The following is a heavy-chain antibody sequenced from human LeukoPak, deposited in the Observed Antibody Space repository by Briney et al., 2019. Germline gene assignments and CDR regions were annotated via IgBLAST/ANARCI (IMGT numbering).Heavy chain of an antibody. CDR2: IYYSGST. V-gene: IGHV4-59*01. D-gene: IGHD1-1*01. J-gene: IGHJ4*02. CDR3: ARDGYNWRAFDY. Sequence: SETLSLTCTVSGGSISSYYWSWIRQPPGKGLEWIGYIYYSGSTNYNPSLKSRVTISVGTSKNQFSLKLSSVTAADTAVYYCARDGYNWRAFDYWGQGTLVTVSS. CDR1: GGSISSYY.